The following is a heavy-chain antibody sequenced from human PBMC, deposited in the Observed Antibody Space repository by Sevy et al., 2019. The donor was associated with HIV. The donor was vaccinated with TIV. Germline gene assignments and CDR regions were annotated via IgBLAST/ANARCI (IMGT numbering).Heavy chain of an antibody. CDR2: ISGSGGST. CDR1: GFTFSSYA. CDR3: AKDQGKGYDFWSGYCNY. D-gene: IGHD3-3*01. J-gene: IGHJ4*02. Sequence: GGSLRLSCAASGFTFSSYAMSWDRQAPGKGLEWVSAISGSGGSTYYADSVKGRFTISRDNSKNTLYLQMNSLRAEDTAVYYCAKDQGKGYDFWSGYCNYWGQGTLVTVSS. V-gene: IGHV3-23*01.